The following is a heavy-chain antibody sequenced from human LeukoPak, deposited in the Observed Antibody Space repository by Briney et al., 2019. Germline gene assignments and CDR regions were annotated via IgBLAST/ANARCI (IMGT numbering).Heavy chain of an antibody. V-gene: IGHV4-59*01. CDR3: ARDRGSGWYPGAFTEYYYYGMDV. CDR2: IYYSGST. J-gene: IGHJ6*02. Sequence: SKTLSLTCTVSGGSISSYYWSWIRQPPGKGLEWIGYIYYSGSTNYNPSLKSRVTISVDTSKNQFSLKLSSVTAADTAVYYCARDRGSGWYPGAFTEYYYYGMDVWGQGTTVTVSS. CDR1: GGSISSYY. D-gene: IGHD6-19*01.